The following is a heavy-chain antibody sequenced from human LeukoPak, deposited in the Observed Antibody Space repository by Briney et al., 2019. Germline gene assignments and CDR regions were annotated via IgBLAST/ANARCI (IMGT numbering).Heavy chain of an antibody. V-gene: IGHV1-2*02. CDR1: GYTFIAYY. CDR3: VRSTYDSSLRFDDY. J-gene: IGHJ4*02. CDR2: LNPYSGDT. D-gene: IGHD3-22*01. Sequence: ASVKVSCKASGYTFIAYYLHWVRQAPGQGLEWMGWLNPYSGDTNYAQNFQGRVTMTRDTSINTAYMELSRLRSDDTAVYYCVRSTYDSSLRFDDYWGQGTLVTVSS.